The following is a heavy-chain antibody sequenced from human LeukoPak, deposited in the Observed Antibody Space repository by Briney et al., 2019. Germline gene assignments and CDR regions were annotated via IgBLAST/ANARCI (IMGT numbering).Heavy chain of an antibody. CDR2: INWNGRIT. D-gene: IGHD5-18*01. Sequence: GGSLRLSCAASGFTFDDYAMNWVRQVPGGGLEWVSGINWNGRITEYADSVKDRFTISRQNTKNSLYLYMNNLGGEDTALYFCARGSVQLWLRDTYYYMDVWGKGTTVTVSS. J-gene: IGHJ6*03. CDR3: ARGSVQLWLRDTYYYMDV. V-gene: IGHV3-20*04. CDR1: GFTFDDYA.